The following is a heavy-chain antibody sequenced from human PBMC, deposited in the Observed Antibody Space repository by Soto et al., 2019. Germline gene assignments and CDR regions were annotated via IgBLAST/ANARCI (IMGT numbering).Heavy chain of an antibody. Sequence: QVQLVQSGAELKKPGAPAKVSCKASGYIFTSYGISWVRQAPGQGLEWMAWISVDSGNTNYAQNFQGRVTMTTDTSASTAHMELRSLRSDDTAVYYCARFNGSGTNYYMDVWGKGTTVIVSS. J-gene: IGHJ6*03. D-gene: IGHD3-10*01. CDR1: GYIFTSYG. V-gene: IGHV1-18*01. CDR3: ARFNGSGTNYYMDV. CDR2: ISVDSGNT.